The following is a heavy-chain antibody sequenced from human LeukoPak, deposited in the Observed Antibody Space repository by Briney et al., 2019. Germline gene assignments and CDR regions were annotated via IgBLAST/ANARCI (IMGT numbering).Heavy chain of an antibody. CDR1: GYTFTVYY. V-gene: IGHV1-2*02. D-gene: IGHD4-17*01. Sequence: GASVKVSCKASGYTFTVYYMHWVRQAPGQGLEWMGWINPNSGGTNYAQKFQGRVTMTRDTSISTAYMELIRLRSDDTAVYYCARDLSYGNWFDPWGQGTLVTVSS. J-gene: IGHJ5*02. CDR3: ARDLSYGNWFDP. CDR2: INPNSGGT.